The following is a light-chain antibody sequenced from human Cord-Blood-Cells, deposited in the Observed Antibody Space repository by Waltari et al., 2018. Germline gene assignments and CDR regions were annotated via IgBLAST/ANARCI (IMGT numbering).Light chain of an antibody. J-gene: IGKJ2*01. CDR1: QSVLYSTHNKNY. CDR2: CAA. Sequence: DIVMTQSQDSLAVSLGERATINCKSSQSVLYSTHNKNYLAWYQQKPGQPPKLLIYCAATRESGVPYLFRGSGSGTDVTLTISSLQAEDLAVYDCQQYYSTPYTFGQGTKLEIK. CDR3: QQYYSTPYT. V-gene: IGKV4-1*01.